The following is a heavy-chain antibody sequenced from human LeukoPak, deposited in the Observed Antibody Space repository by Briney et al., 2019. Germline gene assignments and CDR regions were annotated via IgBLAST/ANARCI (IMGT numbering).Heavy chain of an antibody. Sequence: PSETLTLTCAAYGGSFSGYYWSWIRQPPGKGLEWIGEINHSESTNYNPSLKSRVTISVDTSKNQFSLKLSSVTAADTAVYYCARPGGYSSGWYGGYYFDYWGQGTLVTVSS. CDR1: GGSFSGYY. D-gene: IGHD6-19*01. V-gene: IGHV4-34*01. J-gene: IGHJ4*02. CDR3: ARPGGYSSGWYGGYYFDY. CDR2: INHSEST.